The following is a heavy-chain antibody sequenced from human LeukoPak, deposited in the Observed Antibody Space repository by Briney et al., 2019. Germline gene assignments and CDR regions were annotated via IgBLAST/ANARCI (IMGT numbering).Heavy chain of an antibody. Sequence: PGGSLRLSCAASGFTFSSYWMHWVRQAPGKGLVRVSRINSDGSSTSYAGSVKGRFTISRDNAKNTLYLQMNSLRAEDTAVYYCANSQRRFLEELYYYYYMDVWGKGTTVTVSS. CDR2: INSDGSST. J-gene: IGHJ6*03. CDR1: GFTFSSYW. D-gene: IGHD3-3*01. CDR3: ANSQRRFLEELYYYYYMDV. V-gene: IGHV3-74*01.